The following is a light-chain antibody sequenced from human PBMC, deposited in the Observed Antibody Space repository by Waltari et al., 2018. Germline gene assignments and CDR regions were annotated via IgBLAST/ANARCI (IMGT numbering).Light chain of an antibody. CDR2: WAS. J-gene: IGKJ2*01. CDR3: QQYYDIPYT. CDR1: QSLFYSSPKKNS. V-gene: IGKV4-1*01. Sequence: DIVMTQSPEPLAVSLCGRATLDCTSSQSLFYSSPKKNSLAWYQQKPGQPPKLLIYWASGRESGVPDRFSGSGSGTDFTLTISTLQAEDVAVYYCQQYYDIPYTFGRGTKLEIQ.